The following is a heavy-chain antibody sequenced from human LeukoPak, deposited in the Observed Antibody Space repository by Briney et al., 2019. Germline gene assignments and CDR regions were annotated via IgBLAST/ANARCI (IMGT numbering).Heavy chain of an antibody. D-gene: IGHD6-19*01. CDR2: IYTSGST. V-gene: IGHV4-4*07. Sequence: SETLSLTCTVSGGSISSYYWSWIRQSPGKGLEWIGRIYTSGSTNYNPSLKSRVTISVDTSKNQFSLKLSSVTAADTAMYYCARSSSSGWGFRFDPWGQGTRVTVSS. J-gene: IGHJ5*02. CDR1: GGSISSYY. CDR3: ARSSSSGWGFRFDP.